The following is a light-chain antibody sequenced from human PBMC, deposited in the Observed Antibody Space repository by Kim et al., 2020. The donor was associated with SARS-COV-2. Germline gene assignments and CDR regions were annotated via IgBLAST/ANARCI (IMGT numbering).Light chain of an antibody. CDR2: DAS. Sequence: SVGDRVTITCRASQSISSYLNWYQQKPGKAPKLLIYDASSLQSGVPSRFSGSGSGTDFTLTISSLQPEDFATYYCQQSYSSPPVTFGQGTRLEIK. CDR3: QQSYSSPPVT. J-gene: IGKJ5*01. CDR1: QSISSY. V-gene: IGKV1-39*01.